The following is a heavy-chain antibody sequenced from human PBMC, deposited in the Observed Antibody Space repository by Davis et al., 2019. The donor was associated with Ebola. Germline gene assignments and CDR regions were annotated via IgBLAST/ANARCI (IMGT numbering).Heavy chain of an antibody. J-gene: IGHJ5*02. CDR2: IYYSGST. V-gene: IGHV4-59*01. CDR3: ARVSLMVYASHWFDP. CDR1: GGSISSYY. Sequence: MPSETLSLTCTVSGGSISSYYWSWIRQPPGKGLEWIGYIYYSGSTNYNPSLKSRVTISVDTSKNQFSLKLSSVTAADTAVYYCARVSLMVYASHWFDPWGQGTLVTVSS. D-gene: IGHD2-8*01.